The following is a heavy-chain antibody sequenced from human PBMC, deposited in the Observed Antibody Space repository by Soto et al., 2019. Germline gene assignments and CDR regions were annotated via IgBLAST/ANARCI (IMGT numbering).Heavy chain of an antibody. CDR2: IYYSGST. D-gene: IGHD1-26*01. J-gene: IGHJ5*02. CDR1: GGSITSSSYY. V-gene: IGHV4-39*01. Sequence: SETLSLTCTVSGGSITSSSYYWGWIRQPPGKGLEWIGSIYYSGSTYHNPSLKSRVTISVDTSKNQFSLKLSSVTAADTAVYYCATQEVGGSYVYTFDPWGQGTLVTVSS. CDR3: ATQEVGGSYVYTFDP.